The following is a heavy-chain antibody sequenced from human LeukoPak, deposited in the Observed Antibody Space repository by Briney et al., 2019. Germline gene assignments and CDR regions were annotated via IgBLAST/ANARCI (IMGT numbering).Heavy chain of an antibody. D-gene: IGHD6-19*01. V-gene: IGHV4-38-2*02. CDR1: GYSISSGYY. CDR3: ARDTTTILAVASDY. Sequence: SETLSLTCTVSGYSISSGYYWGWLRQPPGKGLEWIGSIYHSGSTYYNPSLKSRVTISVDTSKNQFSLKLSSVTAADAAVYYCARDTTTILAVASDYWGQGTLVTVSS. CDR2: IYHSGST. J-gene: IGHJ4*02.